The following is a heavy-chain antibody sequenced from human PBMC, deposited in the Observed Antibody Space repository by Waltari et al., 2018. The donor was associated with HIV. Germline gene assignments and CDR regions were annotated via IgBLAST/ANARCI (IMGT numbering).Heavy chain of an antibody. J-gene: IGHJ6*02. Sequence: QVQLQESGPGLVKPSETLSLTCTVPGGSISSYYWSWIRQPAGKGLEWIGRIYTSGSTNYNPSLKSRVTMSVDTSKNQFSLKLSSVTAADTAVYYCARDIAPAANYYYYGMDVWGQGTTVTVSS. D-gene: IGHD2-2*01. CDR1: GGSISSYY. CDR2: IYTSGST. V-gene: IGHV4-4*07. CDR3: ARDIAPAANYYYYGMDV.